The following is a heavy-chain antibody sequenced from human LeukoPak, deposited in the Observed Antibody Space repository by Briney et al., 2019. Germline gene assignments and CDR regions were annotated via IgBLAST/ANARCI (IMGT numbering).Heavy chain of an antibody. CDR3: ARRPPTVVTLSRDALHI. D-gene: IGHD4-23*01. J-gene: IGHJ3*02. CDR1: GYTFSNYW. Sequence: GESLKISCKGSGYTFSNYWIGWVRQMPGKGLEWMGIIYPADADTTYSPSFRGQVTISADKSINTASLQWSSLTASDTAMYYCARRPPTVVTLSRDALHIWGQGTMVTVSS. CDR2: IYPADADT. V-gene: IGHV5-51*01.